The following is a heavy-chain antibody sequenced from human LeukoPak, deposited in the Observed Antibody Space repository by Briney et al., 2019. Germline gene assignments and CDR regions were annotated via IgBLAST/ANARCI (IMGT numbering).Heavy chain of an antibody. D-gene: IGHD4-11*01. Sequence: GGSLRLSCAGSGFTFSDSWMGWVRQAPGKGLEWVANVQHIGGETYYVDSVKGRFTISRDNAKNSVYLQMNSLGADDTAVYYCATYSILNAREFRYWGQGTLVTVTS. CDR1: GFTFSDSW. CDR3: ATYSILNAREFRY. J-gene: IGHJ1*01. V-gene: IGHV3-7*01. CDR2: VQHIGGET.